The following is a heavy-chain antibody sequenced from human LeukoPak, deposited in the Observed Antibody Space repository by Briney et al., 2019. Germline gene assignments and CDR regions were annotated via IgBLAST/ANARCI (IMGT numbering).Heavy chain of an antibody. CDR2: IYYSGST. D-gene: IGHD6-13*01. J-gene: IGHJ4*02. CDR1: GGSISSSSYY. V-gene: IGHV4-39*07. CDR3: ARDQVVYSSSWYGY. Sequence: SETLSLTCTVSGGSISSSSYYWGWIRQPPGKGLEWIGSIYYSGSTYYNPSLKSRVTISVDTSKNQFSLKLSSVTAEDTALYYCARDQVVYSSSWYGYWGQGTLVTVSS.